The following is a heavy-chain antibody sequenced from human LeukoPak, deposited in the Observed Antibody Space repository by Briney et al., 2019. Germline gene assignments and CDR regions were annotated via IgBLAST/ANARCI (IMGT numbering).Heavy chain of an antibody. CDR2: IYKDGST. D-gene: IGHD2-2*01. CDR1: GDSISSSY. V-gene: IGHV4-59*08. Sequence: AETLSLTCTVSGDSISSSYWSWIRQSPGQGLEWIRRIYKDGSTIYNPSLKSRVTISIDTSRNQFSLKLTSVTAADTAVYYCARRVTEGIPVNEGNWFDPWGQGTLVTVSS. J-gene: IGHJ5*02. CDR3: ARRVTEGIPVNEGNWFDP.